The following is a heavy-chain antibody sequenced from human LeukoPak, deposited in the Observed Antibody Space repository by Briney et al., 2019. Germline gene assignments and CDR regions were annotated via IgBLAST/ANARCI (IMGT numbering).Heavy chain of an antibody. D-gene: IGHD6-6*01. V-gene: IGHV3-33*08. CDR1: GFTVSSSY. J-gene: IGHJ4*02. Sequence: GGSLRLSCAASGFTVSSSYMSWVRQAPGKGLQWVGVIWYDGGNSYYADSVKGRFTISRDNSKNTLYLQMNSLRAEDTAVYYCARDMDSSSHYFDYWGQGALVTVSS. CDR3: ARDMDSSSHYFDY. CDR2: IWYDGGNS.